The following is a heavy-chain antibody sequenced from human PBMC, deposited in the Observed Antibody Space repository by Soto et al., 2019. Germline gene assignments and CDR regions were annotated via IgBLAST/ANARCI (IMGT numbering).Heavy chain of an antibody. J-gene: IGHJ5*02. CDR2: IWYDGSNK. D-gene: IGHD6-13*01. CDR3: ARVDGAAGTGEDWFDP. V-gene: IGHV3-33*01. Sequence: GGSLRLSCAASGFTFSSYGMHWVRQAPGKGLEWVAVIWYDGSNKYYADSVKGRFTISRDNSKNTLYLQMNSLRAEDTAVYYCARVDGAAGTGEDWFDPWGQGTLVTVSS. CDR1: GFTFSSYG.